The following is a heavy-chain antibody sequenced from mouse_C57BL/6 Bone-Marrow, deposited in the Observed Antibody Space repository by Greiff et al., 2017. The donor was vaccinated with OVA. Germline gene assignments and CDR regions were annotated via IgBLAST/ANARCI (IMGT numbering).Heavy chain of an antibody. CDR3: ARRTGTGWYFDV. J-gene: IGHJ1*03. V-gene: IGHV1-55*01. D-gene: IGHD4-1*01. CDR2: IYPGSGST. CDR1: GYTFTSYW. Sequence: QVQLLQPGAELVKPGASVKMSCKASGYTFTSYWITWVKQRPGQGLEWIGDIYPGSGSTNYNEKFKSKATLTVDTSSSTAYMQLSSLTSEDSAVYYCARRTGTGWYFDVWGTGTTVTVSS.